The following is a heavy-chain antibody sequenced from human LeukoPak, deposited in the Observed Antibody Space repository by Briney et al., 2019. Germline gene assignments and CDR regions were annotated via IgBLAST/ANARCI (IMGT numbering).Heavy chain of an antibody. D-gene: IGHD2-15*01. CDR3: ARGDRVWYCSGGSCLTFDY. CDR1: GGSISSSSYY. V-gene: IGHV4-39*07. CDR2: IYYSGST. J-gene: IGHJ4*02. Sequence: SETLSLTCTVSGGSISSSSYYWGWIRQPPGKGLEWIGSIYYSGSTNYNPSLKSRVTISVDTSKNQFSLKLSSVTAADTAVYYCARGDRVWYCSGGSCLTFDYWGQGTLVTVSS.